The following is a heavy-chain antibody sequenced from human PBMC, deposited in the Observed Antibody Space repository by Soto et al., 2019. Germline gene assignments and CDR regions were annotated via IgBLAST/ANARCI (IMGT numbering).Heavy chain of an antibody. V-gene: IGHV3-72*01. J-gene: IGHJ4*02. CDR1: GFTFSDHY. CDR2: SRKQANSYTP. CDR3: AASVAPYSSGSSDY. Sequence: EVQLVESGGGLVQPGGSLRLSCAASGFTFSDHYMDWVRQAPGKGLEWVGRSRKQANSYTPAYAASVKGRFSISRDVSKNSLYLQMNSLKPEDTAVYYCAASVAPYSSGSSDYWGQGTLVTVSS. D-gene: IGHD6-19*01.